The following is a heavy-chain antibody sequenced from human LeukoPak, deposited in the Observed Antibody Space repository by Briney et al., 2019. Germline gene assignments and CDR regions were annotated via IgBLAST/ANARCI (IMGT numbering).Heavy chain of an antibody. D-gene: IGHD5-24*01. CDR2: INSDRRST. Sequence: PGGYLRPSCAASGFTFSSYWMHWVRQAPGKGLVWVSRINSDRRSTSYADSVKGRFTISRDNAKNTLYLQMNSLRDEDTAVYYCASQLVEMATIGFADVYWGQGTRVTVSS. CDR1: GFTFSSYW. J-gene: IGHJ4*02. V-gene: IGHV3-74*01. CDR3: ASQLVEMATIGFADVY.